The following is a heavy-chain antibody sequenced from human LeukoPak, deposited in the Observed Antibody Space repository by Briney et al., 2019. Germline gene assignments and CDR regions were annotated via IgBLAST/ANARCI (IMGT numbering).Heavy chain of an antibody. Sequence: SETLSLTCTVSGGSISSYYWSWIRQPPGKGLEWIGSIYHSGSTHYNPSLKSRVTISVDTSKNQFSLKLSSVTAADTAEYYCARDPSTGFFDYWGQGTLVTVSS. D-gene: IGHD4-17*01. CDR3: ARDPSTGFFDY. J-gene: IGHJ4*02. CDR1: GGSISSYY. V-gene: IGHV4-59*12. CDR2: IYHSGST.